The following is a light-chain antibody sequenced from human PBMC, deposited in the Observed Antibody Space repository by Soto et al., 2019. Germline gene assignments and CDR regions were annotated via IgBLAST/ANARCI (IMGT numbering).Light chain of an antibody. Sequence: DIQMTQSPSSLSASLGDRVTITCRASQDISNFLAWYQQKPGKVPKVLIYAASTLQSGVPSRFSGSGSGTDFTLTISSLQPEDVATYYCQKYNSAPWTFGQGTKVEIK. V-gene: IGKV1-27*01. J-gene: IGKJ1*01. CDR2: AAS. CDR1: QDISNF. CDR3: QKYNSAPWT.